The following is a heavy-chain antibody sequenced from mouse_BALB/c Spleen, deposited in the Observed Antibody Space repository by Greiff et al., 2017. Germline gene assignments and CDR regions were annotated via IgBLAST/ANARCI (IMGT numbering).Heavy chain of an antibody. V-gene: IGHV2-6-2*01. CDR1: GFSLTSYG. D-gene: IGHD2-4*01. CDR2: IWSDGST. J-gene: IGHJ3*01. Sequence: QVQLKESGPDLVAPSQSLSISCTVSGFSLTSYGVHWVRQPPGKGLEWLVVIWSDGSTTYNSALKSRLSISKDNSKSQVFLKMNSLQTDDTAMYYCARHETYYDFEGFAYWGQGTLVTVSA. CDR3: ARHETYYDFEGFAY.